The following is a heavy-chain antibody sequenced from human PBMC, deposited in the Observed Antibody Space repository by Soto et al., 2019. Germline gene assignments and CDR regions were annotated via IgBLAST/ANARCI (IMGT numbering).Heavy chain of an antibody. CDR3: ARVKSVAGGKCYFDY. CDR2: INAYNGKT. V-gene: IGHV1-18*01. Sequence: QVQLVQSGAEVKKPGASVKGSCKASGYTFTSYGISWVRQAPGQGLEWMGWINAYNGKTQYAQKLQGRVTMTTDTSPSTAYKELRRRRSDDTAVYYCARVKSVAGGKCYFDYWGQGTLVTVSS. CDR1: GYTFTSYG. J-gene: IGHJ4*02. D-gene: IGHD6-13*01.